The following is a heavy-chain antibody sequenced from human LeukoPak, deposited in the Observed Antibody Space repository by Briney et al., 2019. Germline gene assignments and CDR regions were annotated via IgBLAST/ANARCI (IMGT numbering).Heavy chain of an antibody. V-gene: IGHV3-7*01. CDR1: GFTFTTYW. CDR2: IEEDGSDK. CDR3: ARSSAAPGDY. Sequence: GGSLRLSCAASGFTFTTYWMSWVRQAPGKGLEWVANIEEDGSDKYYVDSVKGRFTISRDNAKNSVYLQMNSLRAEDTAVYYCARSSAAPGDYWGQGTLVTVSS. J-gene: IGHJ4*02. D-gene: IGHD6-25*01.